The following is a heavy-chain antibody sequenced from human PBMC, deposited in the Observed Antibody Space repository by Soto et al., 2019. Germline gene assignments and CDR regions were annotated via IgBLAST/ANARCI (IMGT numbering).Heavy chain of an antibody. D-gene: IGHD6-19*01. CDR3: ARGRKGSGWHSDL. V-gene: IGHV3-7*03. CDR1: GFSVTNYW. CDR2: IRQDGSEK. Sequence: EVQLVESGGGLVQPGGSLRLSCSASGFSVTNYWMAWVRQAPGKGLEWVANIRQDGSEKHYVDSVKGRFTISRDNAKNSLYLQMNSLRPDDTAVYYCARGRKGSGWHSDLWGRGTLVTASS. J-gene: IGHJ2*01.